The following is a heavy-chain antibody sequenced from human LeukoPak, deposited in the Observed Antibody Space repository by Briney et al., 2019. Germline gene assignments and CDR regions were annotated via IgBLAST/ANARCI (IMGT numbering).Heavy chain of an antibody. J-gene: IGHJ4*02. CDR2: ISAYNGNT. V-gene: IGHV1-18*01. CDR1: GYTFTSYG. CDR3: ARLGPTYYYDSSGSGQLDY. D-gene: IGHD3-22*01. Sequence: ASVKVSCKASGYTFTSYGISWVRQAPGQGLERMGWISAYNGNTNYAQKLQGRVTMTTDTSTSTAYMELRSLRSDDTAVYYCARLGPTYYYDSSGSGQLDYWGQGTLVTVSS.